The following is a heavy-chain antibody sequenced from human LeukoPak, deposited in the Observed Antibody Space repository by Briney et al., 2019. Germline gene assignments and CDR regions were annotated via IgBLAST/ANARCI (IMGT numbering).Heavy chain of an antibody. Sequence: SETLSLTCTVSGGSISSSSYYWGWIRRPPGKGLEWIGSIYYSGSTYYNPSLKSRVTISVDTSKNQFSLKLSSVTAADTAVYYCARGDILTGYTNWGQGTLVTVSS. CDR3: ARGDILTGYTN. CDR1: GGSISSSSYY. J-gene: IGHJ4*02. D-gene: IGHD3-9*01. CDR2: IYYSGST. V-gene: IGHV4-39*07.